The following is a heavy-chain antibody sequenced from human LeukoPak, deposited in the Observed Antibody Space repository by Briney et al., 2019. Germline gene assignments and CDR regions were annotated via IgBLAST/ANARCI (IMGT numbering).Heavy chain of an antibody. V-gene: IGHV1-69*04. J-gene: IGHJ4*02. CDR2: IIPILGIA. CDR3: ARTIFGVVNHIDY. D-gene: IGHD3-3*01. CDR1: GGTFSSYA. Sequence: ASVKVSCKASGGTFSSYAISWVRQAPGQVLEWMGRIIPILGIANYAQKFQGRVTITADKSTSTAYMELSSLRSEDTAVYYCARTIFGVVNHIDYWGQGTLVTVSS.